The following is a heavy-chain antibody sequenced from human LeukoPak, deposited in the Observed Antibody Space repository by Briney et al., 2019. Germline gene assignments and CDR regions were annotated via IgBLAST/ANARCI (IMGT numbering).Heavy chain of an antibody. CDR1: EFTVSSSF. Sequence: GGPLRLSCAASEFTVSSSFMSWVRQAPGKGLEWVSIIYTGGNTYYADSVQGRFTISRDGSKNTLYLQMNNLRLEDTAVYYCAKSRAPTAAPDAFHVWGQGTMVTVSS. V-gene: IGHV3-66*01. J-gene: IGHJ3*01. D-gene: IGHD1-14*01. CDR3: AKSRAPTAAPDAFHV. CDR2: IYTGGNT.